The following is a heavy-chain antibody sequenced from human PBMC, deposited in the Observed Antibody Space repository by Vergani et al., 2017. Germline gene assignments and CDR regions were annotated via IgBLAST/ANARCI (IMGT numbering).Heavy chain of an antibody. Sequence: QVQLVQSGAEVKKPGASVKVSCKASGYTFTSYAMHWVRQAPGQRLEWMGWINAGNGNTNYAQQLQGRVTMTTDTSTSTAYMELRSLRSDDTAVYYCARVWFYYDSSGYYYPIDYWGQGTLVTVSS. V-gene: IGHV1-3*01. CDR3: ARVWFYYDSSGYYYPIDY. J-gene: IGHJ4*02. CDR1: GYTFTSYA. CDR2: INAGNGNT. D-gene: IGHD3-22*01.